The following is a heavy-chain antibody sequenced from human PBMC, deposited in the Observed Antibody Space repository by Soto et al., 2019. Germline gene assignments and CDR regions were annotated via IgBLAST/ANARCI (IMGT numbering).Heavy chain of an antibody. Sequence: QVQLVQSGAEVKKPGSSVKVSCKASGGTFSSYTISWVRQAPGQGLELMGRIIPILGIPNYAQKFQGRVTITADKSTSTAYMELSSLRSEDTAVYYCARFRGSYGMDVWGQGTTVTVSS. V-gene: IGHV1-69*02. CDR1: GGTFSSYT. CDR2: IIPILGIP. D-gene: IGHD3-10*01. J-gene: IGHJ6*02. CDR3: ARFRGSYGMDV.